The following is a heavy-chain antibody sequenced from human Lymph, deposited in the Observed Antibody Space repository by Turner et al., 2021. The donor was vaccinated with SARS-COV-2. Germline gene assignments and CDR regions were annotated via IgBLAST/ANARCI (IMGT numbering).Heavy chain of an antibody. J-gene: IGHJ6*02. CDR2: IYSGGST. D-gene: IGHD1-1*01. CDR3: ARDLQLYGMDV. V-gene: IGHV3-53*02. CDR1: DFIVSSNY. Sequence: EVQLEETGGGLIQPGGSLRLSCAASDFIVSSNYMNWVRQAPGKGLEWVSLIYSGGSTYYADSVKGRFTISRDNSKNTLYLQMNSLRAEDTAVYYCARDLQLYGMDVWGQGTTVTVSS.